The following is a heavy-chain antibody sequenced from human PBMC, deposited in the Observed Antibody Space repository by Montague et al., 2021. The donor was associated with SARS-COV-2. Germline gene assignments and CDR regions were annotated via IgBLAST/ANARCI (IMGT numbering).Heavy chain of an antibody. D-gene: IGHD2/OR15-2a*01. CDR1: SGSLSNYY. Sequence: SDTLSLTCTVSSGSLSNYYWSWIRQSPDKGLEWIGYMYETGNMIYNPSLRSRVSISADTSKSQFSLRLTSVTAADSARYYCARNMAYWGQGVLVTV. CDR2: MYETGNM. V-gene: IGHV4-4*09. CDR3: ARNMAY. J-gene: IGHJ4*02.